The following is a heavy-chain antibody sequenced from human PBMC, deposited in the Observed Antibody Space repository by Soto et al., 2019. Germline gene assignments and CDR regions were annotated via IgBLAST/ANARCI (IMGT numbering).Heavy chain of an antibody. CDR1: GGSISSSTYH. J-gene: IGHJ4*02. Sequence: QLQLQESGPGLVKPSETLSLTWTVSGGSISSSTYHWAWIRQPPGKGLEWIASIYYTGTTYYSPSLKSRVTISVDTSKNHFSLKLSSVTAADTAVYYCSRERESASEHWGQGTLVTVSS. V-gene: IGHV4-39*02. CDR2: IYYTGTT. CDR3: SRERESASEH.